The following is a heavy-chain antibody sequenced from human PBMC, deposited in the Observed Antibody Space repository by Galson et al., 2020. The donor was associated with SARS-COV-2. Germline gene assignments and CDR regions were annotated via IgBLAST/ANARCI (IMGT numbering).Heavy chain of an antibody. J-gene: IGHJ6*02. D-gene: IGHD2-8*01. CDR1: GFTFSSLG. CDR2: IRYDGNNK. CDR3: AKDSYCTTVTCYVLDV. V-gene: IGHV3-30*02. Sequence: GESLKISCAASGFTFSSLGMHWVRQAPGKGLEWVAFIRYDGNNKYYEDSVKGRFTISRDNTKNTLYLQMSSLRAEDTAMYYCAKDSYCTTVTCYVLDVWGQGTTVTVSS.